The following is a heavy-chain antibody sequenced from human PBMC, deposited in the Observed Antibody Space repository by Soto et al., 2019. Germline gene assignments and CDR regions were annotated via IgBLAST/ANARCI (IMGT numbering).Heavy chain of an antibody. J-gene: IGHJ6*02. CDR3: XXXXXXXXXXSCXXXXXXGMDV. V-gene: IGHV1-18*01. Sequence: QVQLVQSGAEVKKPGASVKVSCKASGYTFTSYGISWVRQAPGQGLEWMGWISAYNGNTNYAQKLQGRVTMTTDTXXXXXXXXXXXXXXXXXXXXXXXXXXXXXXXXSCXXXXXXGMDVWGQGTTVTVSS. D-gene: IGHD2-15*01. CDR1: GYTFTSYG. CDR2: ISAYNGNT.